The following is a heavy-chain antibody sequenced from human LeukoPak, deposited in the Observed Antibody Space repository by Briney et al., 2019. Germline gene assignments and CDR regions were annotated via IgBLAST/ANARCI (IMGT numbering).Heavy chain of an antibody. CDR1: GFTFSSYW. Sequence: GGSLRLSCAASGFTFSSYWMSCVRQAPGKGLEWVASIKQDGSEKYYVDSVKGRFTISRDNAKNSLYLQMNSLRAEDTALYYCARAPGEGWFDPWGQGTLVTVSS. V-gene: IGHV3-7*01. J-gene: IGHJ5*02. CDR2: IKQDGSEK. CDR3: ARAPGEGWFDP. D-gene: IGHD4-17*01.